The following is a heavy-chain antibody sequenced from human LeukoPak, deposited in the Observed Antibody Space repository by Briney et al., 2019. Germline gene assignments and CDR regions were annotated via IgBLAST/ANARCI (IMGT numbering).Heavy chain of an antibody. Sequence: GGSLRLSCAASGFTFSSYWMHWVRQAPGKGLVWVSRINSDGSSTRYADSVKGRFTISRDNAKNTLYLQMSSLRAEDTAVYYCAKHNGNYYYYYGLDVWGQGTTVTVSS. D-gene: IGHD1-26*01. J-gene: IGHJ6*02. V-gene: IGHV3-74*01. CDR3: AKHNGNYYYYYGLDV. CDR1: GFTFSSYW. CDR2: INSDGSST.